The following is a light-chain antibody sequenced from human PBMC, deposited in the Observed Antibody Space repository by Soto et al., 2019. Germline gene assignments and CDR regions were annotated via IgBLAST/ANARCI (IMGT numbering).Light chain of an antibody. J-gene: IGKJ4*01. V-gene: IGKV3-15*01. CDR3: QQYNSWPPALT. Sequence: EIVMTQSPATLSVSPGGRATLSCRAIQGVGKNLAWYQQKPALAPRLLIFDTFTRATGVPARFSGSGSGTEFTLTISSLQSEDFAIYYCQQYNSWPPALTFGGGTKVEIK. CDR1: QGVGKN. CDR2: DTF.